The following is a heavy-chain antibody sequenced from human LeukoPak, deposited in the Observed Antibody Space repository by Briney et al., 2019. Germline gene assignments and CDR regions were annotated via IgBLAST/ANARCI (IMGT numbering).Heavy chain of an antibody. D-gene: IGHD3-22*01. CDR1: GFTFSSYW. V-gene: IGHV3-7*01. CDR2: IKQDGSEK. J-gene: IGHJ3*02. Sequence: GGSLRLSCAASGFTFSSYWMSWVRQAPGKGLEWVANIKQDGSEKYYVDSVKGRFTISRDNAKSSLYLQMNSLRAEDTAVYYCARVYTMIVVYDAFDIWGQGTMVTVSS. CDR3: ARVYTMIVVYDAFDI.